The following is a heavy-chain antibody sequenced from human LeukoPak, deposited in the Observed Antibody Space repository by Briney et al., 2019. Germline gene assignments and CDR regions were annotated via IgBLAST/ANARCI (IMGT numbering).Heavy chain of an antibody. CDR3: AKSGRKDY. J-gene: IGHJ4*02. V-gene: IGHV3-23*01. CDR2: LGISGDYA. D-gene: IGHD2-15*01. Sequence: GGSLRLSCVASGFTLSSYAVSWVRQAPGKGLQWVSSLGISGDYAWYADSVKGRFTISRDNSKNTLYLQMNSLRAEDTAVYYCAKSGRKDYWGQGTLVTVSS. CDR1: GFTLSSYA.